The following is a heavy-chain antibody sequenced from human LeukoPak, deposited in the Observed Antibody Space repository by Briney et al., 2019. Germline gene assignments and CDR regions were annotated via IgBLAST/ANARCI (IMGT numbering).Heavy chain of an antibody. Sequence: SETLSLTCSVSGGSMTSYYWSWIRQPPGKGLEWIGYIYYSGSTNYNPSLKSRVTISVDTSKNQFSLKLSSVTAADTAVYYCASAGYSSGWYDYWGQGTLVTVSS. V-gene: IGHV4-59*08. CDR3: ASAGYSSGWYDY. CDR1: GGSMTSYY. J-gene: IGHJ4*02. D-gene: IGHD6-19*01. CDR2: IYYSGST.